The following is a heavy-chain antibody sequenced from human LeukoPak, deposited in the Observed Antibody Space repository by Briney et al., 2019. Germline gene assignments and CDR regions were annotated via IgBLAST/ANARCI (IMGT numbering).Heavy chain of an antibody. Sequence: GESLQISCQGFGSTFTSYWIGWVGQLPGKGLEWMGIIYPGDSDTRYSPSFQGQVIISADKSINTAYLQWSSLKASDTAMYYCAREYGNFDYWGQGTLVTVSS. D-gene: IGHD2-2*01. J-gene: IGHJ4*02. V-gene: IGHV5-51*01. CDR3: AREYGNFDY. CDR2: IYPGDSDT. CDR1: GSTFTSYW.